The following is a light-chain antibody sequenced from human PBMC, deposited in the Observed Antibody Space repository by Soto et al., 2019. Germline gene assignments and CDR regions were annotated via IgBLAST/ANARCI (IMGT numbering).Light chain of an antibody. J-gene: IGKJ5*01. CDR2: DAS. V-gene: IGKV1-33*01. Sequence: DIQMTQSPSSVSASLGDRVTITCQASQDINKNLIWYQQKPGKAPKLLIYDASDLETGVPSRFSGSGSGTGFTFTISSLQPEDFATYYCQQYESLPLTFGQGTRLEI. CDR3: QQYESLPLT. CDR1: QDINKN.